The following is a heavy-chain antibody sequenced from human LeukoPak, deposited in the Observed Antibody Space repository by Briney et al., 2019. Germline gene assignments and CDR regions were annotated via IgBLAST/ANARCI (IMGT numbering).Heavy chain of an antibody. CDR3: ARQSAMGRSGDY. Sequence: GESLKISCKASGYSFTSYWIGWVRQMPGKGLEWMGIIDPSDSETRYTPSFQGQVTISVDKSLTTADLQWNSLKASDTAMYYCARQSAMGRSGDYWGQGTLVTVSS. CDR1: GYSFTSYW. V-gene: IGHV5-51*01. D-gene: IGHD7-27*01. J-gene: IGHJ4*02. CDR2: IDPSDSET.